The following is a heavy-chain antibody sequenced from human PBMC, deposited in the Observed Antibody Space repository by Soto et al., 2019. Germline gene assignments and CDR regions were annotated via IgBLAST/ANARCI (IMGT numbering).Heavy chain of an antibody. CDR1: GFTFSSYG. J-gene: IGHJ3*02. CDR3: ARQQQYRAIRAFDI. V-gene: IGHV3-33*01. D-gene: IGHD1-1*01. Sequence: GGSLRLSCAASGFTFSSYGMHWVRQAPGKGLEWVAVIWYDGSNKYYADSVKGRFTISRDNSKNTLYLQMNSLRAEDTAVYYCARQQQYRAIRAFDIWGQGTMVTVSS. CDR2: IWYDGSNK.